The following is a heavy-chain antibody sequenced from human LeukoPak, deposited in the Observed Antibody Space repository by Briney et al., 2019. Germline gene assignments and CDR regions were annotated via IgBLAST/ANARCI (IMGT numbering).Heavy chain of an antibody. D-gene: IGHD1-26*01. CDR1: GFTFSSYD. Sequence: GGSLRLSCAASGFTFSSYDMNWVRQAPGKAMEWVSSITSSATYIFYADSVKGRFTISRDNAKNPLYLQMDSLGPEDTAVYYCARDPYSGNYGNDYYYYMDVWGKGTTVTISS. CDR3: ARDPYSGNYGNDYYYYMDV. CDR2: ITSSATYI. V-gene: IGHV3-21*01. J-gene: IGHJ6*03.